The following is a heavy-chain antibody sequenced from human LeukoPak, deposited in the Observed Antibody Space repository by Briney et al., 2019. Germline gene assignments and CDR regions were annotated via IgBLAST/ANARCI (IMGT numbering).Heavy chain of an antibody. CDR2: FYYSGST. CDR1: GGSISSSTYY. Sequence: SETLSLTCTVSGGSISSSTYYWGWIRQPPGKGLEWIGSFYYSGSTNYNPSLKSRVTISVDTSKNQFSLKLSSVTAADTAVYYCARAGHYDDAFDIWGQGTMVTVSS. CDR3: ARAGHYDDAFDI. J-gene: IGHJ3*02. D-gene: IGHD3-22*01. V-gene: IGHV4-39*07.